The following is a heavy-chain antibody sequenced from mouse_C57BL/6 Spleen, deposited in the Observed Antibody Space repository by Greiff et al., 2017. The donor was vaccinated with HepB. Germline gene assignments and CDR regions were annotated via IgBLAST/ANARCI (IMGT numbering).Heavy chain of an antibody. J-gene: IGHJ4*01. CDR3: ARWDYGSSYGFVDYYAMDY. Sequence: EVQLQESGAELVKPGASVKLSCTASGFNIKDYYMHWVKQRTEQGLEWIGRIDPEDGETKYAQKFQGKATITADTSSNTAYLQLSSLTSEDTAVYYCARWDYGSSYGFVDYYAMDYWGQGTSVTVSS. CDR1: GFNIKDYY. D-gene: IGHD1-1*01. V-gene: IGHV14-2*01. CDR2: IDPEDGET.